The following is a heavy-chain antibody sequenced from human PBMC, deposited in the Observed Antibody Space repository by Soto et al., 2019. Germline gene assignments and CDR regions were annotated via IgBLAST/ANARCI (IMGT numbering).Heavy chain of an antibody. CDR1: GSTFSSYA. D-gene: IGHD3-3*01. CDR3: AKVWGDDFWSGYYIGYFDY. V-gene: IGHV3-23*01. J-gene: IGHJ4*02. CDR2: ISGSGGST. Sequence: GGSLRLSCAASGSTFSSYAMSWVRQAPGKGLEWVSAISGSGGSTYYADSVKGRFTISRDNSKNTLYLQMNSLRAEDTAVYYCAKVWGDDFWSGYYIGYFDYWGQGTLVTVSS.